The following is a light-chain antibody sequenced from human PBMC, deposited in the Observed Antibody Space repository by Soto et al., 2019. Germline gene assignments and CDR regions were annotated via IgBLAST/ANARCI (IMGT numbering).Light chain of an antibody. Sequence: QLVLTQSPSASASLGASVKLTCTLSSGHSSYAIAWHQQQPEKGPRYLMKLDSDGSHSKGDGIPDRFSGSSSGAERYLTISSLQSEDEADYYCQTWGPGFVLFGGRTKLTVL. J-gene: IGLJ3*02. CDR3: QTWGPGFVL. CDR1: SGHSSYA. CDR2: LDSDGSH. V-gene: IGLV4-69*01.